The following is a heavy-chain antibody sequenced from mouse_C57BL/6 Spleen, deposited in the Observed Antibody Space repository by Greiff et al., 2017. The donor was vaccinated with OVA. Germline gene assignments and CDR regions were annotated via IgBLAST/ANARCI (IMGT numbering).Heavy chain of an antibody. V-gene: IGHV3-1*01. CDR1: GYSITSGYD. D-gene: IGHD2-3*01. CDR2: ISYSGST. CDR3: ARDGDDGYYGFSWFAY. J-gene: IGHJ3*01. Sequence: DVQLQESGPGMVKPSQSLSLTCTVTGYSITSGYDWHWIRHFPGNKLEWMGYISYSGSTNYNPSLKSRISITHDTSKNHFFLKLNSVTTEDTATYYCARDGDDGYYGFSWFAYWGQGTLVTVSA.